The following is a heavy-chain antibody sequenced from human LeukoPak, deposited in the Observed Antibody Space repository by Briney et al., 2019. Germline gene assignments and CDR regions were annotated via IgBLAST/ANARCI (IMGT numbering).Heavy chain of an antibody. CDR2: INPSGGST. D-gene: IGHD2-2*01. V-gene: IGHV1-46*01. CDR1: GFTVSSNY. J-gene: IGHJ6*03. CDR3: ARAPSSTSCYVGSCYYYYYMDV. Sequence: PGGSLRLSCAASGFTVSSNYMSWVRQAPGKGLEWMGIINPSGGSTNYAQKFQGRVTMTTDTSTSTVYMELSSLRSEDTAVYYCARAPSSTSCYVGSCYYYYYMDVWGKGTTVTVSS.